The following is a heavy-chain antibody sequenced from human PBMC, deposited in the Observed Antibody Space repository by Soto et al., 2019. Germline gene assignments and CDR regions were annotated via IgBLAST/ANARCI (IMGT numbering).Heavy chain of an antibody. Sequence: QVQLVQSGAEVKKPGASVKVSCKASGYTFTSYYMHWVRQAPGQGLELMGIINPSGGSTSYAQKFQGRVTMTRDTSTRTVYMELSSLRSEDTAVYYCARVGYRVVTASPHFNYWGQGTLVIVSS. CDR2: INPSGGST. CDR3: ARVGYRVVTASPHFNY. J-gene: IGHJ4*02. CDR1: GYTFTSYY. V-gene: IGHV1-46*01. D-gene: IGHD2-21*02.